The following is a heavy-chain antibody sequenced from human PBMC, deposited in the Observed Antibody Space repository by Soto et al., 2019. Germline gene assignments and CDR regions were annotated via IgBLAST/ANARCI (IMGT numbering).Heavy chain of an antibody. Sequence: EVQLVESGGGLVQPGGSLRLSCVASGFTFSSDWMHWVRQGAGKGLVWVSRINMDGSVTNYADSVKGRFTISRDNAKNTVYLQMNSLRVEDTAVYYCARGPRGVYGNDYWGQGALVTFSA. J-gene: IGHJ4*02. CDR2: INMDGSVT. V-gene: IGHV3-74*01. D-gene: IGHD2-8*02. CDR3: ARGPRGVYGNDY. CDR1: GFTFSSDW.